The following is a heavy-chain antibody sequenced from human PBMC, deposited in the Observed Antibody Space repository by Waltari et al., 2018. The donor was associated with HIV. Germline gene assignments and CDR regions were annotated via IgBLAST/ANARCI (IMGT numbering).Heavy chain of an antibody. V-gene: IGHV1-18*01. Sequence: QVLLEQSGPEVKKPGASVKVSCKASGYTFTSSGISWVRQAPGQGLEWMGWRSPNNGHTKFAQKFQGRVTMTTDTSTNTAYMELRSLRSDDSAVYYCARGATILSYWGQGTLVTVSS. D-gene: IGHD3-3*02. CDR3: ARGATILSY. CDR2: RSPNNGHT. CDR1: GYTFTSSG. J-gene: IGHJ4*02.